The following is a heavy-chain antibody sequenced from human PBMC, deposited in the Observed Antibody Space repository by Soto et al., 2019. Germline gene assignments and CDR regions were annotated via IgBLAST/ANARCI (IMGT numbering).Heavy chain of an antibody. J-gene: IGHJ6*02. CDR1: GFTFSSYG. V-gene: IGHV3-30*18. CDR3: AKDSKRPIYGDSRRPYYYYYYGMDV. D-gene: IGHD4-17*01. Sequence: PGGSLRLSCAASGFTFSSYGMHWVRQAPGKGLEWVAVISYDGSNKYYADSVKGRFTISRDNSKNTLYLQMNSLRAEDTAVYYCAKDSKRPIYGDSRRPYYYYYYGMDVWGQGTTVTVSS. CDR2: ISYDGSNK.